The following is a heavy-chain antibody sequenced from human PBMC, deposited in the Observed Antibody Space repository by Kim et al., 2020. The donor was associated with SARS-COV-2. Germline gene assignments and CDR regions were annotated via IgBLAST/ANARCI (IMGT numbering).Heavy chain of an antibody. CDR2: INSDGSDT. CDR3: ARDGGWGRFYY. Sequence: GGSLRLSCAAAGFTFSNCGMNWVRQAPGKGLVWVSRINSDGSDTIYAGFVKGRFTISRDNAKNSLYLQMNSLRDEDTALYYCARDGGWGRFYYWCRGSLV. V-gene: IGHV3-74*01. J-gene: IGHJ4*02. CDR1: GFTFSNCG. D-gene: IGHD3-16*01.